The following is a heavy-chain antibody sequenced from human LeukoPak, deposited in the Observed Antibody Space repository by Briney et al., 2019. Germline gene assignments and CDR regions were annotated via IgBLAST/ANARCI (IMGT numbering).Heavy chain of an antibody. Sequence: GGSLRLSCAASGFTFSSYSMNWVRQAPGKGLEWVSSISSSSSYIYYADSLKGQFTISRDNAKKSVYLQMNSLRAEDTALYYCARVGYGRQQLGNSDYYYYYMDVWGKGTTVTVSS. CDR3: ARVGYGRQQLGNSDYYYYYMDV. CDR1: GFTFSSYS. CDR2: ISSSSSYI. J-gene: IGHJ6*03. V-gene: IGHV3-21*04. D-gene: IGHD6-13*01.